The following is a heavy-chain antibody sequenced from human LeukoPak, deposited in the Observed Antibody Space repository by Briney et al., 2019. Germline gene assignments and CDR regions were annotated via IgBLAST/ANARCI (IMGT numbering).Heavy chain of an antibody. CDR3: ARASRVTTRLDAFDI. J-gene: IGHJ3*02. V-gene: IGHV3-53*01. D-gene: IGHD2-21*02. CDR2: IYSGGSI. CDR1: GFTVSANH. Sequence: PGGSLRLSCAASGFTVSANHMSWVRQAPGRGLDWVSTIYSGGSIYYADSVKGRFTISRDNSKNTLYLQMNSLRVEDTAVNYCARASRVTTRLDAFDIWGQGTMVTVSS.